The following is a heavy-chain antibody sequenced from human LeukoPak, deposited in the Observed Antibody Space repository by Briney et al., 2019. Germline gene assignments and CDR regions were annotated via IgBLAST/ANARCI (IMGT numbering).Heavy chain of an antibody. Sequence: GGSLRLSCEGSAFIFSGHWMNWVRQAPGKGLEWVGRIKPKTDGETTEYAAPVKDRFSISRDDSKSMMYLQMNSLKTEDTAVYYCITPLPYSAQGGQGTLVTVSS. J-gene: IGHJ4*02. CDR3: ITPLPYSAQ. CDR2: IKPKTDGETT. D-gene: IGHD2-21*01. CDR1: AFIFSGHW. V-gene: IGHV3-15*07.